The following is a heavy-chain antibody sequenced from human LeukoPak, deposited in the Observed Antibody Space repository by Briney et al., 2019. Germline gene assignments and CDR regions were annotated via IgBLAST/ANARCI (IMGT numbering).Heavy chain of an antibody. J-gene: IGHJ4*02. CDR2: IDGSGKNT. CDR1: EFTFNNYA. CDR3: AKFGVTTRPREGFDY. V-gene: IGHV3-23*01. D-gene: IGHD3-3*01. Sequence: GGSLRLSCVASEFTFNNYAMSWVRQAPGRGLEWVSAIDGSGKNTYYAGSVTGRFTISRDNSRNTVNLQMDSLRAEDTALYYCAKFGVTTRPREGFDYWGQGTLVTVSS.